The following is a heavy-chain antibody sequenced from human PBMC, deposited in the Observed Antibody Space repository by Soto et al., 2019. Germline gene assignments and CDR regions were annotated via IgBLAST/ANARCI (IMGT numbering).Heavy chain of an antibody. V-gene: IGHV4-61*01. CDR3: ARGSYGHSAGS. CDR1: GDSVRSDIYY. CDR2: SYSSGST. D-gene: IGHD4-17*01. J-gene: IGHJ5*02. Sequence: QVQLKESGPGLVKPSETLSLTCTVSGDSVRSDIYYWSWLRQPPGKGLEWIGYSYSSGSTNYNPSLKSRVTVSVDTSKNQFSLRVSSVTAADTAMYYCARGSYGHSAGSWGPGTLVTVSS.